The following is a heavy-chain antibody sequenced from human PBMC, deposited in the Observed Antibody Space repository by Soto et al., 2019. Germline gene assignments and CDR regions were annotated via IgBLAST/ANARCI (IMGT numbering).Heavy chain of an antibody. V-gene: IGHV3-23*01. Sequence: GGSLRLSCAASGFTFSSYAMSWVRQAPGKGLEWVSAISGSGGSTYYADSVKGRFTISRDNSKNTLYLQMNSLRAEDTAVYYCAKDRVGGYSYERYASPYYFDYWDQGTLVTVSS. D-gene: IGHD5-18*01. CDR3: AKDRVGGYSYERYASPYYFDY. CDR2: ISGSGGST. CDR1: GFTFSSYA. J-gene: IGHJ4*02.